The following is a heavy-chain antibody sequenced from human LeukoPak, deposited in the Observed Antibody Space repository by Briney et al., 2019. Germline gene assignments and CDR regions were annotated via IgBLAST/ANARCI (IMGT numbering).Heavy chain of an antibody. CDR3: AKVSDTRYYYDSSGWRPLGY. CDR2: IWYDGGNK. D-gene: IGHD3-22*01. V-gene: IGHV3-33*03. Sequence: PGGSLRLSCAASGFTFSNYGMHWVRQAPGKGLEWVAVIWYDGGNKYYADSVKGRFTISRDNSKNTLYLQMNSLRAEDTAVYYCAKVSDTRYYYDSSGWRPLGYWGQGTLVTVSS. J-gene: IGHJ4*02. CDR1: GFTFSNYG.